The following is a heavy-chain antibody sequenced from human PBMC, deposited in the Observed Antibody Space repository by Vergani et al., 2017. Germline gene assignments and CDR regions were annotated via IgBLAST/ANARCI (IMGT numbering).Heavy chain of an antibody. V-gene: IGHV4-34*01. Sequence: QVQLQQWGAGLLKPSETLSLTCAVYGGSFSGYYWSWIRQPPGKGLEWIGEINHSGSTNYNPSLKSRVTISVDTSKNQFSLKLSSVTAADTAVYYCAAWVVAATSEYFQHWGQGTLVTVSS. CDR1: GGSFSGYY. D-gene: IGHD2-15*01. CDR3: AAWVVAATSEYFQH. CDR2: INHSGST. J-gene: IGHJ1*01.